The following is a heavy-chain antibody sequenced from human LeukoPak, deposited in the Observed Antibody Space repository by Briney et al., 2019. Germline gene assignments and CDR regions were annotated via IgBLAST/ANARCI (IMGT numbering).Heavy chain of an antibody. CDR1: GFTFSTYE. Sequence: GGSLRHSCAVSGFTFSTYEMNGVRQAPGQGLEWLSYTTSSGSAKYHADSVKGRFTISRDNAKNSLYLQMHSLRAEDTAVYYCAYVRAGSYGLHEFDIWGQGAMVTVSS. CDR3: AYVRAGSYGLHEFDI. V-gene: IGHV3-48*03. CDR2: TTSSGSAK. D-gene: IGHD1-26*01. J-gene: IGHJ3*02.